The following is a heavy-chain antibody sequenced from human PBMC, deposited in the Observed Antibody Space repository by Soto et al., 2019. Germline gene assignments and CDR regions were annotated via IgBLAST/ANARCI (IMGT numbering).Heavy chain of an antibody. CDR1: GFTFSSYS. D-gene: IGHD3-3*01. J-gene: IGHJ6*02. V-gene: IGHV3-48*02. Sequence: GGSLRLSCAASGFTFSSYSMNWVRQAPGKGLEWVSYISSSSSTIYYADSVKGRFTISRDNAKNSLYLQMNSLRDEDTAVYYCARDGSRGSITIFGVVTEHSYYGMDVWGQGTTVTVSS. CDR3: ARDGSRGSITIFGVVTEHSYYGMDV. CDR2: ISSSSSTI.